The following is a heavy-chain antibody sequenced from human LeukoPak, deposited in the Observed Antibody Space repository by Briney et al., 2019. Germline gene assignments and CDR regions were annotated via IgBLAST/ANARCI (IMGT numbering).Heavy chain of an antibody. CDR3: ARVVAYYYGSGSYYDAFDI. V-gene: IGHV3-21*01. J-gene: IGHJ3*02. D-gene: IGHD3-10*01. CDR2: ISSSSYI. CDR1: GFTFSSYS. Sequence: PGVSLRLSCAASGFTFSSYSMNWVRQAPGKGLEWVSSISSSSYIYYADSVKGRFTISRDNAKNSLYLQMNSLRAEDTAVYYCARVVAYYYGSGSYYDAFDIWGQGTMVTVSS.